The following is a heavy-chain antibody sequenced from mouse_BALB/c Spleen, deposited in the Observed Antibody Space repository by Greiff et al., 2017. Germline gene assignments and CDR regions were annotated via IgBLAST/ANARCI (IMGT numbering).Heavy chain of an antibody. D-gene: IGHD2-1*01. Sequence: EVHLVESGPSLVKPSQTLSLTCSVTGDSITSGYWNWIRKFPGNKLEYMGYISYSGSTYYNPSLKSRISITRDTSKNQYYLQLNSVTTEDTATYYCARCYGNPAWFAYWGQGTLVTVSA. CDR1: GDSITSGY. V-gene: IGHV3-8*02. CDR3: ARCYGNPAWFAY. CDR2: ISYSGST. J-gene: IGHJ3*01.